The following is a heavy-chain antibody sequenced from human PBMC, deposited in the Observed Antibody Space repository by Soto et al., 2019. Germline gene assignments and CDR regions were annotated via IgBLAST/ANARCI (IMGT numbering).Heavy chain of an antibody. Sequence: PSETLSLTCTISGGSISGYYWTWIRQSPGKGLEWIGYIYYSGSTNYNPSLKSRVTISVDTSKNQFSLKLSSVTAADTAVYYCARGASHGLWAADGLGTNWFDPWGQGTLVTVSS. D-gene: IGHD6-13*01. J-gene: IGHJ5*02. CDR1: GGSISGYY. CDR2: IYYSGST. CDR3: ARGASHGLWAADGLGTNWFDP. V-gene: IGHV4-59*08.